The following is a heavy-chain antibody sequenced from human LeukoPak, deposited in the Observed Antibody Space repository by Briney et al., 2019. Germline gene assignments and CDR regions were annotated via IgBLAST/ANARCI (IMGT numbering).Heavy chain of an antibody. CDR1: GFTFSSYW. Sequence: GGSLRLSCAASGFTFSSYWMSWVRQAPGKGLEWVSTTSGSGTTTHHADSVKGRFTISRDNSKSTLYLQMNSLRAEDTAVYYCAKGGRVAAASEVDYWGQGTLVTVSS. J-gene: IGHJ4*02. D-gene: IGHD6-13*01. CDR3: AKGGRVAAASEVDY. V-gene: IGHV3-23*01. CDR2: TSGSGTTT.